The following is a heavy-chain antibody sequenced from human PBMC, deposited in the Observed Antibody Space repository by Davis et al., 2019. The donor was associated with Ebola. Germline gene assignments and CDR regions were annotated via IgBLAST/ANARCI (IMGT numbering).Heavy chain of an antibody. V-gene: IGHV3-64D*08. CDR3: ANEAVGQWLSYYFDY. CDR2: ISSNGGST. CDR1: GFTFSSYA. J-gene: IGHJ4*02. D-gene: IGHD5-12*01. Sequence: GESLKISCSASGFTFSSYAMHWVRQAPGKGLEYVSAISSNGGSTYYADSVKGRFTISRDNSKNTLYLQMSSLRAEDTAVYYCANEAVGQWLSYYFDYWGQGTLVTVSS.